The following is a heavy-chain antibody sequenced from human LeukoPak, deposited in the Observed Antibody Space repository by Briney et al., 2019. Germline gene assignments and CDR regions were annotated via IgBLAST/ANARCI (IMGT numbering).Heavy chain of an antibody. V-gene: IGHV3-7*01. D-gene: IGHD3-9*01. J-gene: IGHJ3*02. CDR1: GFTFSSYW. Sequence: GGSLRLSCAASGFTFSSYWMSWVRQAPGKGLEWVANIKTDGSEKYYVDSVKGRFTISRDNAKNSLYLQINSLRAEDTAVYYCAREAIRYFDWLLTGDAFDIWGQGTMVTVSS. CDR2: IKTDGSEK. CDR3: AREAIRYFDWLLTGDAFDI.